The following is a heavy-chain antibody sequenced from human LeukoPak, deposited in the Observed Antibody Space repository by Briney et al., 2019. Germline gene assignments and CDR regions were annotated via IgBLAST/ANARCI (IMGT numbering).Heavy chain of an antibody. V-gene: IGHV1-2*06. CDR3: ARLGSGWIYFDY. J-gene: IGHJ4*02. CDR1: GYTFTGHY. D-gene: IGHD6-19*01. CDR2: INPNSGGT. Sequence: ASVKVSCKASGYTFTGHYMHWVRQAPGQGLEWMGRINPNSGGTNYAQKFQGRVTMTRDTSISTAYMELSRLRSDDTAVYYCARLGSGWIYFDYWGQGTLVTVSS.